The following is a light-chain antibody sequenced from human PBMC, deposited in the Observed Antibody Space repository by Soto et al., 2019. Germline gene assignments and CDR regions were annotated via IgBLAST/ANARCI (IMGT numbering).Light chain of an antibody. V-gene: IGLV1-51*01. J-gene: IGLJ2*01. CDR2: DNN. Sequence: QSVLTQPPSVSAAPGQKVTISCSGTNSNIGSDYVSWYQVLPGTAPKLVIYDNNKRPSGIPDRFSGSKSGTSATLGITGLQTGDEADYYCGAWDSSLSAVLFGGGTKVTVL. CDR3: GAWDSSLSAVL. CDR1: NSNIGSDY.